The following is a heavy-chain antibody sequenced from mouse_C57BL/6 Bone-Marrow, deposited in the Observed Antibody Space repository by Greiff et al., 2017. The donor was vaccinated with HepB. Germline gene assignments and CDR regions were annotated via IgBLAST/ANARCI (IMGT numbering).Heavy chain of an antibody. J-gene: IGHJ4*01. CDR2: IYPSDSET. D-gene: IGHD1-1*01. CDR3: ARGNTTVVAHYAMDY. V-gene: IGHV1-61*01. CDR1: GYTFTSYW. Sequence: QVQLKQPGAELVRPGSSVKLSCKASGYTFTSYWMDWVKQRPGQGLEWIGNIYPSDSETHYNQKFKDKATLTVDKSSSTAYMQLSSLTSEDSAVYYCARGNTTVVAHYAMDYWGQGTSVTVSS.